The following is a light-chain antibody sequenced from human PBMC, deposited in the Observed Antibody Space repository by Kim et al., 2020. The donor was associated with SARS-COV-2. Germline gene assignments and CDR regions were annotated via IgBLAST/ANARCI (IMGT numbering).Light chain of an antibody. CDR3: QQRGSWPPAVT. Sequence: PGEGATLSCRASHNVGSNLAWYQQTPGQSPRLLSYDAAMRAAGIPDRFSGSGSGTDFTLTIGSLAPEDFAIYYYQQRGSWPPAVTFGGGTKVDIK. CDR2: DAA. V-gene: IGKV3-11*01. CDR1: HNVGSN. J-gene: IGKJ4*01.